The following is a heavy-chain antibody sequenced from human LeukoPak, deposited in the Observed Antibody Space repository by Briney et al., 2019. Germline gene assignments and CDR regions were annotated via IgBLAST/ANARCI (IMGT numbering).Heavy chain of an antibody. J-gene: IGHJ4*02. Sequence: GGSLRLSCAASGFTFSSYEMNWVRQAPGKGREGVSYISSSGSTIYYADSVKGRFTISRDNAKNSLYLQMNSLRAEDTAVYYCARGSVVAAARNSPFDYWGQGTLVTVSS. CDR3: ARGSVVAAARNSPFDY. CDR1: GFTFSSYE. V-gene: IGHV3-48*03. CDR2: ISSSGSTI. D-gene: IGHD6-13*01.